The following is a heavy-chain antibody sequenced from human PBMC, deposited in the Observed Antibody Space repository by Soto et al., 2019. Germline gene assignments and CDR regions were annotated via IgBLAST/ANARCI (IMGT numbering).Heavy chain of an antibody. D-gene: IGHD2-15*01. CDR2: IIPIFGTA. V-gene: IGHV1-69*12. CDR1: GGTFSSYA. J-gene: IGHJ6*02. Sequence: QVQLVQSGAEVKKPGSSVKVSCKASGGTFSSYAISWVRQAPGQGLEWMGGIIPIFGTANYAQKFQGRVTITADESTSTAYMELSSLRSEDTAVYYCARAGVVVAALNYYYGMDVWGQGTTVTVSS. CDR3: ARAGVVVAALNYYYGMDV.